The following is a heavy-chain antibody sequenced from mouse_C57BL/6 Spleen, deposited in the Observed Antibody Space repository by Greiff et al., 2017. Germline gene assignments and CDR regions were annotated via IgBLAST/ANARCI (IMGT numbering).Heavy chain of an antibody. CDR3: ARGRTIYYGNYDYFDY. J-gene: IGHJ2*01. CDR1: GYTFTSYD. V-gene: IGHV1-85*01. D-gene: IGHD2-1*01. CDR2: IYPRDGST. Sequence: VQLQQSGPELVKPGASVKLSCKASGYTFTSYDINWVKQRPGQGLEWIGWIYPRDGSTKYNEKFKGKATLTVDTSSSTAYMELHSLTSEDSAVYFCARGRTIYYGNYDYFDYWGQGTTLTVSS.